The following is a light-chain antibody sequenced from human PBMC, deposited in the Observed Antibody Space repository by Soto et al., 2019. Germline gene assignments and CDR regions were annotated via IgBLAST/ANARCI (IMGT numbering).Light chain of an antibody. Sequence: QSALTQPASVSGSPGQAITISCTGTSSDVRGYNYVSWYQQHPCKAPKLMIYDVSNRPSGVSNRFSGSKSGNTASLTISGLQAEYEADYYCSSYTSSARVVFGGGTKLTVL. CDR3: SSYTSSARVV. J-gene: IGLJ2*01. CDR2: DVS. V-gene: IGLV2-14*01. CDR1: SSDVRGYNY.